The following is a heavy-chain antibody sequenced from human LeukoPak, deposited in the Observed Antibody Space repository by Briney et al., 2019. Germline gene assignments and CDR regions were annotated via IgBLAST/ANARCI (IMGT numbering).Heavy chain of an antibody. D-gene: IGHD2-21*02. CDR3: ASSSYCGGDCYPPAIDY. J-gene: IGHJ4*02. CDR2: ISGSNSYI. V-gene: IGHV3-21*01. Sequence: GGSLRLSCAASGFTFNSYSMNWVRQAPGKGLEWVSSISGSNSYIYYADSVKGRFTISRDNAKNSLYLQMNSLRAEDTAVYYCASSSYCGGDCYPPAIDYWGQGTLVTVSS. CDR1: GFTFNSYS.